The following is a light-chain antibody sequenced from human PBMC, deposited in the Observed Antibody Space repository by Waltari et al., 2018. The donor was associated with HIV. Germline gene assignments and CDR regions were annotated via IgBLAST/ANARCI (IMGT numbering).Light chain of an antibody. V-gene: IGLV1-40*01. J-gene: IGLJ3*02. CDR2: GNT. CDR3: QSYDISLSGWV. Sequence: QSVLTQPPSVSGAPGQRVTISCTGSSSNIGAGYHVHGYQQFPGTAPKVLTYGNTYRPSGVPDRFSGSKSGSSASLLITGLQAEDDADYYCQSYDISLSGWVFGGGTKLTVL. CDR1: SSNIGAGYH.